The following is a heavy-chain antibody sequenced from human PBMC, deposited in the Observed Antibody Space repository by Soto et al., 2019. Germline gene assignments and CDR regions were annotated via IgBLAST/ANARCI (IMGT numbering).Heavy chain of an antibody. CDR1: GYSISTNNYY. CDR2: ISYIWDT. V-gene: IGHV4-39*01. CDR3: ATVGGSYLAIPSGY. Sequence: QLQLQESGPGLVKPSETLSLTCNVSGYSISTNNYYWGWIRQPPGKGLEWIGSISYIWDTYYNPSLRGRVTISVDTSKNQFSLRLSSVTAADTAVYYCATVGGSYLAIPSGYWGQGTLVTVSS. D-gene: IGHD1-26*01. J-gene: IGHJ4*02.